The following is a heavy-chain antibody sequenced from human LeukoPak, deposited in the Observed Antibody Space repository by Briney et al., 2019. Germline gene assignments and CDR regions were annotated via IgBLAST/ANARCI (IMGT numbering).Heavy chain of an antibody. CDR3: ARDRIASMVTSYYYYGMDV. D-gene: IGHD5-18*01. CDR1: GGSISSGDYY. CDR2: IYYSGST. V-gene: IGHV4-30-4*01. J-gene: IGHJ6*02. Sequence: PSETLSLTCTVSGGSISSGDYYWSWIRQPPGKGLEWIGYIYYSGSTYYNPSLKSRITISVDTSKNQFSLNLSSVTAADTAVYYCARDRIASMVTSYYYYGMDVWGQGTTVTVSS.